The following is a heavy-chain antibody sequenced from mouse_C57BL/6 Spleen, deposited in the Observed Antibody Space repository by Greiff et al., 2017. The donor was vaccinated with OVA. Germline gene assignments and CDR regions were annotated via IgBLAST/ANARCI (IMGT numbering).Heavy chain of an antibody. CDR1: GYAFSSYW. Sequence: VKLQESGAELVKPGASVKISCKASGYAFSSYWMNWVKQRPGKGLEWIGQIYPGDGDTNYNGKFKGKATLTADKSSSTAYRQLSSLTSEDSAVYFCAREAYSNYYAMDYWGQGTSVTVSS. D-gene: IGHD2-5*01. CDR2: IYPGDGDT. CDR3: AREAYSNYYAMDY. J-gene: IGHJ4*01. V-gene: IGHV1-80*01.